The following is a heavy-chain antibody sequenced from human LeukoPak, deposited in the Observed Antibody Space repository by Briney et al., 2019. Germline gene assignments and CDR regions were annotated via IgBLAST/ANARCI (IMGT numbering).Heavy chain of an antibody. CDR1: GYTFTSYY. CDR3: ARAHSGSYYSHDAFDI. CDR2: INPSGGST. V-gene: IGHV1-46*01. Sequence: ASVKVSCKASGYTFTSYYMHWVRQAPGQGLEWMGIINPSGGSTRYAQKFQGRVTMTRDMSTSTVYMELSSLRSEDTAVYYCARAHSGSYYSHDAFDIWGQGTMVTVSS. D-gene: IGHD1-26*01. J-gene: IGHJ3*02.